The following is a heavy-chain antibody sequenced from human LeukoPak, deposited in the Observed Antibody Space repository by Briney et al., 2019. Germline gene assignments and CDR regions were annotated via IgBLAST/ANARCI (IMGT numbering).Heavy chain of an antibody. J-gene: IGHJ4*02. V-gene: IGHV1-69*13. CDR2: IIPVFGKA. CDR3: ARGAYFDY. CDR1: GGTFSSYA. Sequence: SVTVSCKASGGTFSSYAFSWVRQAPGQGLEWMGGIIPVFGKANYAQKFQGRVTVTADEATSTAYMELRSLRSEDTAVYYCARGAYFDYWGQGTLVTVSS. D-gene: IGHD4/OR15-4a*01.